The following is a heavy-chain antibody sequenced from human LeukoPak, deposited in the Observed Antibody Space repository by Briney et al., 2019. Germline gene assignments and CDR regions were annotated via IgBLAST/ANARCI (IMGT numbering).Heavy chain of an antibody. CDR3: ARAGGSYALDY. D-gene: IGHD1-26*01. CDR1: GFTFSSYA. CDR2: ISYDGSNK. J-gene: IGHJ4*02. V-gene: IGHV3-30-3*01. Sequence: PGGSLRLSCAASGFTFSSYAMHWVRQAPGKGLEWVAVISYDGSNKYYADSVKGRFTISRDNSKNTLYLQMNSLRAEDTAVYYCARAGGSYALDYWGQGTLVTVSS.